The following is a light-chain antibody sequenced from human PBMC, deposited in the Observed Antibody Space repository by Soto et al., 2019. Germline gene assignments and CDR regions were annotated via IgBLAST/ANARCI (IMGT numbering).Light chain of an antibody. Sequence: SYELTQPPSVSVAPGQTATITCGGNNIGGKTVHWYQQKPGQAPVVVVDHDTDRPSGIPERFSGSNSGNTATLTISRVEAGDEADYYCQVWASSTDLYVFGPGTKGTVL. CDR1: NIGGKT. CDR2: HDT. J-gene: IGLJ1*01. CDR3: QVWASSTDLYV. V-gene: IGLV3-21*02.